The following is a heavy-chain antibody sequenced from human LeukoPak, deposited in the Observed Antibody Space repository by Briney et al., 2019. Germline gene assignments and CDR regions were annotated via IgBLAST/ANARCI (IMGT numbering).Heavy chain of an antibody. CDR3: ARMKGRRNWFDP. Sequence: ASVKVSCKASGYILTDYYMHWVRQAPGQGLEWMGWINPNSGDTNYAQKFQGRVTMTRDTSISTAYMELSSLRSEDTAVYYCARMKGRRNWFDPWGQGTLVTVSS. V-gene: IGHV1-2*02. J-gene: IGHJ5*02. CDR1: GYILTDYY. CDR2: INPNSGDT.